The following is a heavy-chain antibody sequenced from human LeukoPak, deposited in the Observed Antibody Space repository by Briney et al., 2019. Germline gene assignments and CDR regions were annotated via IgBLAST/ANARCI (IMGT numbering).Heavy chain of an antibody. CDR3: AREGYYYGLDV. CDR1: GFTFSAYS. J-gene: IGHJ6*02. Sequence: SGGSLRLSCAASGFTFSAYSMNWVRQAPRKGLEWVSSISYTSSSISYADSVRGRFTVSRDNAKNSLYLQMNSLRVEETAVYYCAREGYYYGLDVWGPGTTVTVSS. CDR2: ISYTSSSI. V-gene: IGHV3-21*01.